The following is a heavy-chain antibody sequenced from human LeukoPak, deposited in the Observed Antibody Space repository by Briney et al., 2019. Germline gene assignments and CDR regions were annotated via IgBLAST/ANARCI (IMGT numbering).Heavy chain of an antibody. V-gene: IGHV1-18*01. CDR2: ISAYNGNT. D-gene: IGHD3-3*01. CDR1: GYTFTSYG. J-gene: IGHJ1*01. CDR3: ARERYDFWSGYYQYFQH. Sequence: HRASVKVSCKASGYTFTSYGISWVRQAPGQGLEWMGWISAYNGNTNYAQKLQGRVTMTTDTSTSTAYMELRSLRSDDTAVYYCARERYDFWSGYYQYFQHWGQGTLVTVSS.